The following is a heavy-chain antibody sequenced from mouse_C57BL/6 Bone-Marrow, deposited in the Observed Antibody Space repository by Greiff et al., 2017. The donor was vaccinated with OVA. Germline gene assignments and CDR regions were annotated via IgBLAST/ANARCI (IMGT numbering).Heavy chain of an antibody. D-gene: IGHD2-3*01. Sequence: SGPVLVKPGASVKMSCKASGYTFTDYYMNWVKQSHGKSLEWIGVINPYNGGTSYNQKFKGKATLTVDKSSSTAYMELNSLTSEDSAVYYCARDDGYWYFDVWGTGTTVTVSS. CDR1: GYTFTDYY. J-gene: IGHJ1*03. CDR3: ARDDGYWYFDV. V-gene: IGHV1-19*01. CDR2: INPYNGGT.